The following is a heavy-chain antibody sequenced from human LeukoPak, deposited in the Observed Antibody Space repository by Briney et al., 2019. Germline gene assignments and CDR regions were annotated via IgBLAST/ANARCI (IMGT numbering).Heavy chain of an antibody. CDR2: ISGGGETT. CDR1: GFTFNNYG. V-gene: IGHV3-23*01. Sequence: GGSLRLSCAASGFTFNNYGMNWVRQAPGKGLEWGSSISGGGETTYYADSAKGRFTISRDNSQNTLYLQMNSLRAEDTAVYYCARDYADYVGYFFFDYWGQGTLVTVSS. J-gene: IGHJ4*02. D-gene: IGHD4-17*01. CDR3: ARDYADYVGYFFFDY.